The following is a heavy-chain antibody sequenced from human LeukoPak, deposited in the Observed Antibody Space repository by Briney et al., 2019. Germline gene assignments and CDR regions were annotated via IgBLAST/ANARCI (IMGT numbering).Heavy chain of an antibody. J-gene: IGHJ5*02. CDR1: GDSISSGDYY. V-gene: IGHV4-61*02. CDR2: ISSSGST. D-gene: IGHD3-10*01. Sequence: SETLSLTCTVSGDSISSGDYYWSWIRQPAGKGLEWIGRISSSGSTNYNPSLKSRVTISVDTSKNQFSLKLSSVTAADTAVYYCARFWARGLAPAAPYTWFDPWGQGTLVTVSS. CDR3: ARFWARGLAPAAPYTWFDP.